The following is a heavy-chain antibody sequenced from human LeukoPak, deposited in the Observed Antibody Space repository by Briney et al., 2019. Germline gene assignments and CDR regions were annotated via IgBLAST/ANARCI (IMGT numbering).Heavy chain of an antibody. V-gene: IGHV3-23*01. D-gene: IGHD4-17*01. CDR3: AKVKGQPTVIDY. Sequence: PGGSLRLSCAASGFTFSSYPMSWVRQAPGKGLEWVSAISGSGGSTYYADSVKGRFAISRDNSKNTLYLQMNSLRAEDTAVYYCAKVKGQPTVIDYWGQGTLVTVSS. CDR2: ISGSGGST. CDR1: GFTFSSYP. J-gene: IGHJ4*02.